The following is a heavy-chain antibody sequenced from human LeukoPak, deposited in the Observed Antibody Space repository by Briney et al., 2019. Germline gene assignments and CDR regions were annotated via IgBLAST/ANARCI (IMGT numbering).Heavy chain of an antibody. Sequence: GSSVKVSCKASGGTFSSYAISWVRQAPGQGLEWMGRIIPIFGTANYAQKFQGRVTITTDESTSKAYMELSSLRSEETAVYYCARDIFEATGNYGFDYWGQGTLVTVSS. CDR2: IIPIFGTA. J-gene: IGHJ4*02. D-gene: IGHD4-11*01. CDR3: ARDIFEATGNYGFDY. V-gene: IGHV1-69*05. CDR1: GGTFSSYA.